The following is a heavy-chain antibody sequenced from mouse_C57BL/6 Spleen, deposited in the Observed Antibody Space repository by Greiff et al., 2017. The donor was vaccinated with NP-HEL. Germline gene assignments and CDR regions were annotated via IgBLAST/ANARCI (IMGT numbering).Heavy chain of an antibody. V-gene: IGHV2-2*01. D-gene: IGHD2-3*01. CDR3: ARNYDGYYGGFAY. J-gene: IGHJ3*01. Sequence: VKVVESGPGLVQPSQSLSITCTVSGFSLTSYGVHWVRQSPGKGLEWLGVIWSGGSTDYNAAFISRLSISKDNSKSQVFFKMNSLQADDTAIYYCARNYDGYYGGFAYWGQGTLVTVSA. CDR1: GFSLTSYG. CDR2: IWSGGST.